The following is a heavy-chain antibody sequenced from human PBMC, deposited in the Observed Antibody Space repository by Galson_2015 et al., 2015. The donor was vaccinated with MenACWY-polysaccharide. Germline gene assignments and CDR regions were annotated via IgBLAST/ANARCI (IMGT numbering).Heavy chain of an antibody. D-gene: IGHD6-6*01. CDR1: GRSFSSYR. J-gene: IGHJ4*02. CDR3: AREYSRASGHPSAHDF. CDR2: IIPIVGEP. Sequence: SVKVSCKASGRSFSSYRFSWVRQAPGQGLEWMGRIIPIVGEPNYAQNFQGRVTITADRPTSTVYLELSSLTSEDTAFYYCAREYSRASGHPSAHDFWGQGTLVTVSS. V-gene: IGHV1-69*08.